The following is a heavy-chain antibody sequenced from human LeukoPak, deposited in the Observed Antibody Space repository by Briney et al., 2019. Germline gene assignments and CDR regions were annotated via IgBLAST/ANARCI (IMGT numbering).Heavy chain of an antibody. Sequence: GGSLRLSCSASGFTFSSYAMSWVRQAQGKGLEWVSAISGSGGSTYYADSVKGRFTISRDNSKNTLYLQMNSLRAEDTAVYYCAKDWVSEHPKEFDYWGQGTLVTVSS. D-gene: IGHD1-14*01. V-gene: IGHV3-23*01. CDR2: ISGSGGST. J-gene: IGHJ4*02. CDR3: AKDWVSEHPKEFDY. CDR1: GFTFSSYA.